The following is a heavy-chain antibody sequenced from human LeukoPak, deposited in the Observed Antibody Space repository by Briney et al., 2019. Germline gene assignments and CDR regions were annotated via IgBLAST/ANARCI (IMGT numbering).Heavy chain of an antibody. Sequence: SETLSLTCTVSGGSISSSSYYWGWIRQPPGKGLEWIGYIYYSGSTNYNPSLKSRVTISVDTSKNQFSLKLSSVTAADTAVYYCARDRGAVAGSGGAFDYWGQGTLVTVSS. V-gene: IGHV4-61*05. CDR1: GGSISSSSYY. J-gene: IGHJ4*02. D-gene: IGHD6-19*01. CDR3: ARDRGAVAGSGGAFDY. CDR2: IYYSGST.